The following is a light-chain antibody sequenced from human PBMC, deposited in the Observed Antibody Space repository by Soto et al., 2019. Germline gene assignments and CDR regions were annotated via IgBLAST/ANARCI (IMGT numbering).Light chain of an antibody. J-gene: IGKJ4*01. CDR1: QGIGNY. CDR2: AAS. Sequence: DVQMTQSPSSLSASIGDRVTITCRASQGIGNYLAWYQQRPGKVPKLLISAASTLQSGVPSRFSGSGSGTDFTLTINSLQPEDVATYYCQKYNRAPLTFGGGTKVEI. CDR3: QKYNRAPLT. V-gene: IGKV1-27*01.